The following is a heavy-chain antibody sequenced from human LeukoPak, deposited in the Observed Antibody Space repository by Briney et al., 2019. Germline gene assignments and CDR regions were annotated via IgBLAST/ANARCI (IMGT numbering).Heavy chain of an antibody. D-gene: IGHD2-21*02. CDR1: GFTFSSYT. CDR3: ARDRGAYCGGDCYLGFDY. CDR2: IAGSSGYI. Sequence: PGRSLRLSCAASGFTFSSYTMNWVSQAPGKGLEWVSSIAGSSGYISYADSVKGRFTISRDNAKKSLYLQMTSLTAEDTAVYYCARDRGAYCGGDCYLGFDYWGRGTLVTVSS. V-gene: IGHV3-21*01. J-gene: IGHJ4*01.